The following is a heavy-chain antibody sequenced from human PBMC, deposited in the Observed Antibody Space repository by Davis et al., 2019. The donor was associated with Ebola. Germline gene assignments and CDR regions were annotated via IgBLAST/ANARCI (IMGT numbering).Heavy chain of an antibody. Sequence: PGGSLRLSCAASGFTFSSYGMHWVRQAPGKGLEWVAVISYDGSNKYYADSVKGRFTISRDNSKNTLYLQMNSLRAEDTAVYYCAKGGYCSRTSCYGGYYYGMDVWGQGTTVTVSS. CDR2: ISYDGSNK. CDR1: GFTFSSYG. V-gene: IGHV3-30*18. J-gene: IGHJ6*02. D-gene: IGHD2-2*01. CDR3: AKGGYCSRTSCYGGYYYGMDV.